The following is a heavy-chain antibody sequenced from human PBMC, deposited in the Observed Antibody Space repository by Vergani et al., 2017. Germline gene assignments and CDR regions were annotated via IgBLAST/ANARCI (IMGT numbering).Heavy chain of an antibody. CDR1: GFTFSSYW. V-gene: IGHV3-7*03. J-gene: IGHJ6*03. D-gene: IGHD2-2*02. CDR2: IKQDGSEK. CDR3: AKXTMDIVVVPAAIGIYYYYYYMDV. Sequence: EVQLVESGGGLVQPGGSLRLSCAASGFTFSSYWMSWVRQAPGKGLEWVANIKQDGSEKYYVDSVKGRFTSSRDNAKNSLYLQMNSLRAEDTAVYYCAKXTMDIVVVPAAIGIYYYYYYMDVWGKGTTVTVSS.